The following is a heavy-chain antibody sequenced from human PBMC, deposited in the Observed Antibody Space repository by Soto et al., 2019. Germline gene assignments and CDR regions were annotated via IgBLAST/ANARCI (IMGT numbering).Heavy chain of an antibody. J-gene: IGHJ3*02. D-gene: IGHD3-9*01. CDR3: TRAPRCFDWLLNSDAFDI. Sequence: GGSLRLSCTASGFTFGDYAMSWFRQAPGKGLEWVGFIRSKACGGTTEYAASVKGRFTISRDDSKSIAYLQMNSLKTEDTAVYYCTRAPRCFDWLLNSDAFDIWGQGTMVTVSS. CDR2: IRSKACGGTT. V-gene: IGHV3-49*03. CDR1: GFTFGDYA.